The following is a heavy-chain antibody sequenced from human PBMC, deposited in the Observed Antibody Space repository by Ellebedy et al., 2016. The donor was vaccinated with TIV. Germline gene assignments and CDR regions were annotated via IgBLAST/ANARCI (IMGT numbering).Heavy chain of an antibody. J-gene: IGHJ4*02. CDR1: GYTFTGYY. D-gene: IGHD4-17*01. Sequence: AASVKVSCKASGYTFTGYYMHWVRQAPGQGLEWMGWINPNSGGTNYAQKFQGGVTMTRDTSISTAYMELSRLRSDDAAVYYCARDFDYGDYYYFDYWGQGTLVTVSS. CDR3: ARDFDYGDYYYFDY. CDR2: INPNSGGT. V-gene: IGHV1-2*02.